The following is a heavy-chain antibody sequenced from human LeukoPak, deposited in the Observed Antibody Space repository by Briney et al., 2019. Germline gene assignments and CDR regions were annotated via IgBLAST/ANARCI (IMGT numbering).Heavy chain of an antibody. D-gene: IGHD6-19*01. CDR2: IWYDGSNK. CDR3: AGDYSSGWSPRGDY. CDR1: GFTFSSYG. V-gene: IGHV3-30*19. J-gene: IGHJ4*02. Sequence: GGSLRLSCAASGFTFSSYGMHWVRQAPGKGLEWVAVIWYDGSNKYYADSVKGRFTISRDNSKNTLYLQMNSLRAEDTAVYYCAGDYSSGWSPRGDYWGQGTLVTVSS.